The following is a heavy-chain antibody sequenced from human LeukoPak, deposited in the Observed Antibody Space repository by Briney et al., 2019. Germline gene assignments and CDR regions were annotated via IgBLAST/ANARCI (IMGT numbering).Heavy chain of an antibody. Sequence: RASVKVSCEASGGTFSSYAISWVRQAPGQGLEWMGRIIPILGIANYAQKFQGRVTITADKSTSTAYMELSSLRSEDTAVYYCASRYCSSTSCPHYFDYWGQGTLVTVSS. D-gene: IGHD2-2*01. J-gene: IGHJ4*02. V-gene: IGHV1-69*04. CDR2: IIPILGIA. CDR3: ASRYCSSTSCPHYFDY. CDR1: GGTFSSYA.